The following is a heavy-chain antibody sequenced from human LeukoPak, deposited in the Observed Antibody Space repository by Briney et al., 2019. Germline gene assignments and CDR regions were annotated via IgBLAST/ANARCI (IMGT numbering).Heavy chain of an antibody. CDR2: ISGSGGST. D-gene: IGHD3-16*01. CDR3: AKEVEMATIGGGTDY. V-gene: IGHV3-23*01. Sequence: PGGSLRLSCAASGFTFSSYAMSWVRQAPGKGLEWVSAISGSGGSTYYADSVKGRFTISRDNSKNTLYLQMYSLRAEVTAVYYCAKEVEMATIGGGTDYWGQGTLVTVSS. CDR1: GFTFSSYA. J-gene: IGHJ4*02.